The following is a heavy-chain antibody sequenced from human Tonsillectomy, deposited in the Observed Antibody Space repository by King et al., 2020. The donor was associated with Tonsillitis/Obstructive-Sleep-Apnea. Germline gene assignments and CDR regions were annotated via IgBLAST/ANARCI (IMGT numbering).Heavy chain of an antibody. J-gene: IGHJ4*02. Sequence: QLQESGPGLVKPSETLSLTCTVSGGSINSGNYYWGWIRQPPGKWLEWIATISYSGNTYYNPSLKSRVTISVDTSKNQFSLKLTSVTAADTAMYYCARGVPADGQYYFDYWGQGTLVTVSS. V-gene: IGHV4-39*01. CDR2: ISYSGNT. D-gene: IGHD6-13*01. CDR3: ARGVPADGQYYFDY. CDR1: GGSINSGNYY.